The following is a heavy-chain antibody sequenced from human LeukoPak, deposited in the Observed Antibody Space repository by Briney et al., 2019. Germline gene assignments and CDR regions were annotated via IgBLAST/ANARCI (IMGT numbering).Heavy chain of an antibody. V-gene: IGHV3-30*18. Sequence: GRSLRLSCAASGFPFSSYGMHWVRQAPGKGLEWVAVISYDGSNKYYADSVKGRFTISRDNSKNTLYLQMNSLRGEDTAVYYCAKGSRQWLVLPTSEVDYWGQGTLVTVSS. D-gene: IGHD6-19*01. CDR1: GFPFSSYG. CDR2: ISYDGSNK. J-gene: IGHJ4*02. CDR3: AKGSRQWLVLPTSEVDY.